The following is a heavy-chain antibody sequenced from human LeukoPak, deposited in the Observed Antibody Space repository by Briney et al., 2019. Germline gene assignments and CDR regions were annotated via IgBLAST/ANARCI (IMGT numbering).Heavy chain of an antibody. CDR3: ARDGYSSGWYPGVGAFDI. J-gene: IGHJ3*02. CDR1: GFTFTTYA. V-gene: IGHV3-7*01. Sequence: GGSLRLSCAASGFTFTTYAMTWVRQAPGKGLEWVANIKQDGSEKYYVDSVKGRFTISRDNAKNSLYLQMNSLRAEDTAVYYCARDGYSSGWYPGVGAFDIWGQGTMVTVSS. CDR2: IKQDGSEK. D-gene: IGHD6-19*01.